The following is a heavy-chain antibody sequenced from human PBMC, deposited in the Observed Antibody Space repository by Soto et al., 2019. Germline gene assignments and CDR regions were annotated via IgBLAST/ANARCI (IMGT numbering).Heavy chain of an antibody. CDR2: ISGSGDST. CDR1: GFTFSSYA. Sequence: EVQLLESGGGLVQPGGSLRLSCAASGFTFSSYAMSWVRQAPGKGLEWVSGISGSGDSTYYADSVKGRFTISRDNSKNTLNLQMNGRRAEDTAVYYCAKGVPGIAVAGTGYFQHWGQGTLVTVSS. CDR3: AKGVPGIAVAGTGYFQH. V-gene: IGHV3-23*01. D-gene: IGHD6-19*01. J-gene: IGHJ1*01.